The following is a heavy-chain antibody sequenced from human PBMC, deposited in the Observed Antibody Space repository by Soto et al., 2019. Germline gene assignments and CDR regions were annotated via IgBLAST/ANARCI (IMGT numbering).Heavy chain of an antibody. D-gene: IGHD6-19*01. Sequence: EVLLLESGGGLVQPGGSLRLSCAVSGFTFSGYAMSWVRQAPGKGLEWVSAFSGSGDSTYYADSVKGRFTISRDNSKNTLYLQMNSLRVEDTAVYYCAKDYTSGWFYFDYWGRGTLVTVSS. CDR1: GFTFSGYA. V-gene: IGHV3-23*01. CDR3: AKDYTSGWFYFDY. CDR2: FSGSGDST. J-gene: IGHJ4*02.